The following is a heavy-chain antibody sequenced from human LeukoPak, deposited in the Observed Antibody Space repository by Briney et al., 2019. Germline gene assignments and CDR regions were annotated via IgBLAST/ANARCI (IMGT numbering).Heavy chain of an antibody. CDR1: GYTFTGYY. V-gene: IGHV1-2*02. CDR3: ARQNTGQLDY. CDR2: INAKSGDT. Sequence: ASVKVSCRASGYTFTGYYMHWVRQAPGQGLEWMGWINAKSGDTKYAQKFQARVTMTRDTSITTTYMEVSRLSSDDTAAYYCARQNTGQLDYWGQGTLVTVSS. J-gene: IGHJ4*02. D-gene: IGHD2-8*02.